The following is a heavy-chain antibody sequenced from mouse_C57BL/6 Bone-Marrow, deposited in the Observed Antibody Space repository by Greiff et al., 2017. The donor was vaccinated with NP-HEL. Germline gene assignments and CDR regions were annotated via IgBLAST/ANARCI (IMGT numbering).Heavy chain of an antibody. CDR3: ATYYSRGY. CDR2: IDPSDSYT. D-gene: IGHD1-1*01. V-gene: IGHV1-50*01. CDR1: GYTFTSYW. J-gene: IGHJ2*01. Sequence: VQLQQSGAELVKPGASVKLSCKASGYTFTSYWMQWVKQRPGQGLEWIGEIDPSDSYTNYNQKFKGKATLTVDTSSSTAYMQLSSLTSEDSAVYYCATYYSRGYWGQGTTLTVSS.